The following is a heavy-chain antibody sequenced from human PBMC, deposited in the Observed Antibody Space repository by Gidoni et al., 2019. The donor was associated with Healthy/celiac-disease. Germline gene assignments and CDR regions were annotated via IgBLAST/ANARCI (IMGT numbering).Heavy chain of an antibody. CDR3: ARENQYYDFWSGYSHYYGMDV. V-gene: IGHV3-7*03. CDR2: IKQDGSEK. D-gene: IGHD3-3*01. CDR1: GFTFSSNW. Sequence: EVQLVESGGGLVQPGGSLRLSCAASGFTFSSNWTSWVRQAPGKGLEWVANIKQDGSEKSYGDSVKGRFTISRDNANNSLYLQMNSLRAEDTAVYYCARENQYYDFWSGYSHYYGMDVWGQGTTVTVSS. J-gene: IGHJ6*02.